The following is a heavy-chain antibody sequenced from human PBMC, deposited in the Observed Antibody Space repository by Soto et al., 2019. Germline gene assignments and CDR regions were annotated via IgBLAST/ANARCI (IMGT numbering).Heavy chain of an antibody. V-gene: IGHV1-46*01. Sequence: ASVKVSCKASGYTFTSYYMHWVRQAPGQGLEWMGVIEPSGGSRSYTQKLQGRVTMTRDTSTSTVYMELSSLRSEDTAVYYCARTTMTFYYFDFWGQGTLVTV. J-gene: IGHJ4*02. D-gene: IGHD4-17*01. CDR1: GYTFTSYY. CDR2: IEPSGGSR. CDR3: ARTTMTFYYFDF.